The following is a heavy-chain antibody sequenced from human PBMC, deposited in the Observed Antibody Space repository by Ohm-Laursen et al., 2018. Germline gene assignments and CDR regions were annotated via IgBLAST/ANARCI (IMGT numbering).Heavy chain of an antibody. Sequence: SLRLSCTASGFTFSSYSMNWVRQAPGKGLEWVSSISSNSSYIYYADSVKGRFTISRDNAKNSLYLQMNSLRAEDTAVYYCARLPGIAVAGTIDYWGQGTLVTVSS. CDR2: ISSNSSYI. CDR3: ARLPGIAVAGTIDY. D-gene: IGHD6-19*01. V-gene: IGHV3-21*01. CDR1: GFTFSSYS. J-gene: IGHJ4*02.